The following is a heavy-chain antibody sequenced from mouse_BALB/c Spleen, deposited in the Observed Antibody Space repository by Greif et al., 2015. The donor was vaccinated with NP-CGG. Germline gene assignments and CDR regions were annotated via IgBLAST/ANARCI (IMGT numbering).Heavy chain of an antibody. Sequence: EVVLVESGGGLVQPKGSLKLSCAASGFTFNTYAMNWVRQAPGKGLEWVARIRSKSNNYATYYADSVKDRFTISRDDSQSMLYLQMNNLKTEDTAMYYCVRHGDFDYWGQGTTLTVSS. CDR2: IRSKSNNYAT. V-gene: IGHV10-1*02. CDR1: GFTFNTYA. CDR3: VRHGDFDY. J-gene: IGHJ2*01.